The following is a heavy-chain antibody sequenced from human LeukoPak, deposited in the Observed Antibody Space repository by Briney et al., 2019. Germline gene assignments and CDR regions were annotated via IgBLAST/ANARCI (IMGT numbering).Heavy chain of an antibody. D-gene: IGHD2-15*01. CDR2: IYTTGST. V-gene: IGHV4-4*08. Sequence: SETLSLTCTVSGDSIRSSYWSWIRQSPGKGLEWIGFIYTTGSTDYNPSLKSRVTISVDTSKNQFSLKLSSVTAADTAVYYCASSPKRYCSGGSCPYYFDYWGQGTLVTVSS. CDR1: GDSIRSSY. J-gene: IGHJ4*02. CDR3: ASSPKRYCSGGSCPYYFDY.